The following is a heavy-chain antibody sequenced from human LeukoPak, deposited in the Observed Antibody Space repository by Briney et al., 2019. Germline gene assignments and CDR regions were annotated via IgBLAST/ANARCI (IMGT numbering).Heavy chain of an antibody. CDR3: ATIARRAFDI. CDR1: GFTFSSYN. D-gene: IGHD6-13*01. CDR2: ITSDSRYM. V-gene: IGHV3-21*01. J-gene: IGHJ3*02. Sequence: GGSLSLSCAASGFTFSSYNMNWVRQAPGKGLEWVSSITSDSRYMYYADSVKGRFTLSRDNAKNALYLQMNSLRAEDTAVYYCATIARRAFDIWGQGTMVTVSS.